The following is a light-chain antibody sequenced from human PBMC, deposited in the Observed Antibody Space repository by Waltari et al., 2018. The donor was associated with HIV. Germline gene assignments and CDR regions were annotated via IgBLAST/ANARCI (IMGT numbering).Light chain of an antibody. CDR3: QSYDSSLSDSRV. V-gene: IGLV1-40*01. CDR1: SSSIGAGYD. Sequence: QSVLTQPPSVSRAPGQRVTISCTGSSSSIGAGYDVHWYQQLPGTAPKLLIYANTNRPSGVPDRFSGSKSGTSASLAITGLQAEDEADYYCQSYDSSLSDSRVFGGGTKLTVL. CDR2: ANT. J-gene: IGLJ3*02.